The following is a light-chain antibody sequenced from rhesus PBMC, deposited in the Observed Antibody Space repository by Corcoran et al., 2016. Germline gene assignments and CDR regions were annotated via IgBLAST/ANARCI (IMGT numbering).Light chain of an antibody. CDR2: KAS. V-gene: IGKV1-22*01. J-gene: IGKJ1*01. Sequence: DIQMTQSPSSLSASVGDTVTITCRASQGISSWLAWYQQKPGKASNLLIYKASSLQSGVPSRFSGSGSCTDFTLTISRLQSEDFATYYCQQYSSRPWTFGQGTTVEIK. CDR3: QQYSSRPWT. CDR1: QGISSW.